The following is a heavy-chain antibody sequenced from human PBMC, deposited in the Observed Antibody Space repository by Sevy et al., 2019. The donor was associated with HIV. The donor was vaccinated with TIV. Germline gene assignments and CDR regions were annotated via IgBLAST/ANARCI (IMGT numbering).Heavy chain of an antibody. CDR2: ISAYNGNT. Sequence: ASLKVSCKASGYTFTSYGISWVRQAPGQGLEWMGWISAYNGNTNYAQKLQGRVTMTTDTSTSTAYMELRSLRSDDTAVYYCARTGGYGDYGHYYYYYGMDVWGQGTTVTVSS. V-gene: IGHV1-18*01. CDR3: ARTGGYGDYGHYYYYYGMDV. CDR1: GYTFTSYG. J-gene: IGHJ6*02. D-gene: IGHD4-17*01.